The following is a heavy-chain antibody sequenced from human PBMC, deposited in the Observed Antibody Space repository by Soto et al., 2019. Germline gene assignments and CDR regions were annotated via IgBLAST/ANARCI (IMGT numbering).Heavy chain of an antibody. Sequence: GESLKISCKGSGYSFTSYWISWVRQMPGKGLEWMGRIDPSDSHTNYSPSFQGHVTISADKSISTAYLQWSSLKASDTAMYYCARHWVPRLVRGVIITDPPHDWGQGTLVTVSS. CDR3: ARHWVPRLVRGVIITDPPHD. V-gene: IGHV5-10-1*01. J-gene: IGHJ4*02. CDR2: IDPSDSHT. CDR1: GYSFTSYW. D-gene: IGHD3-10*01.